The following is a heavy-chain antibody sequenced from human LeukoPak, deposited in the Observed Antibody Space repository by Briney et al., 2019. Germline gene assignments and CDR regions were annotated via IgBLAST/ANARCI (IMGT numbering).Heavy chain of an antibody. Sequence: PGRSLRLSSAASGFTFSSYGMHWVRQAPGKGLEWVAVIWYDGSNKYYADSVKGRFTISRDNSKNTLYLQMNSLRAEDTAVYYCARDLTAAGLYYFDYWGQGTLVTVSS. CDR1: GFTFSSYG. CDR3: ARDLTAAGLYYFDY. V-gene: IGHV3-33*01. CDR2: IWYDGSNK. D-gene: IGHD6-13*01. J-gene: IGHJ4*02.